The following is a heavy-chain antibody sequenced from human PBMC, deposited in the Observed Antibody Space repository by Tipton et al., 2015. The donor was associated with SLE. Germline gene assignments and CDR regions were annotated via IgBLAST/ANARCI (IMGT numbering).Heavy chain of an antibody. Sequence: TLSLTCTVSGGSVSSGCYYWSLIRQPPGKGLEWIGDIYHSGSTYYNPSLKSRVTISVDRSKNQFSLKLSSVTAADTAVYYCARVRPRYYDSSGFLDYWGQGTLVTVPS. CDR3: ARVRPRYYDSSGFLDY. D-gene: IGHD3-22*01. CDR1: GGSVSSGCYY. CDR2: IYHSGST. J-gene: IGHJ4*02. V-gene: IGHV4-30-2*01.